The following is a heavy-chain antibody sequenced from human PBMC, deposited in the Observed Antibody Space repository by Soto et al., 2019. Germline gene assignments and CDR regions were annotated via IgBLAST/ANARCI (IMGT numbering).Heavy chain of an antibody. Sequence: QITLKESGPTLVKPTQTLTLTCTFSGFSLSTSSGVGVGWIRQPPAKALDWLALIYWDDDKRYSPSLKSRLTITKDTSKNQVVLTMTNMDPVDTATYYCAHTYYASGAYCDYCGQGTMVTVSS. V-gene: IGHV2-5*02. CDR2: IYWDDDK. CDR3: AHTYYASGAYCDY. J-gene: IGHJ4*02. D-gene: IGHD3-10*01. CDR1: GFSLSTSSGVG.